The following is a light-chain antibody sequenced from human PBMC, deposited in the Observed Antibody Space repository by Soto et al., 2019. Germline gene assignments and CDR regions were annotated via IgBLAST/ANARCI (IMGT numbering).Light chain of an antibody. CDR1: QSVSSSH. CDR2: GAS. Sequence: EIVLTQSPGTLSLSPGERATLSCRASQSVSSSHLAWYQQNPGQAPRLLIYGASSRPTRIPDRFSGSGSGTDFTLTISRLEPEDFAVYYCQEYLQWPPGMFGQGTTVDMK. CDR3: QEYLQWPPGM. V-gene: IGKV3-20*01. J-gene: IGKJ1*01.